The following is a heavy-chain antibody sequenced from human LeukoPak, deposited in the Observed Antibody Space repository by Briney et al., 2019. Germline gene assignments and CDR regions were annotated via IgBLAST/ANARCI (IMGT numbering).Heavy chain of an antibody. CDR1: GFTFNDYY. J-gene: IGHJ4*02. Sequence: PGGSLRLSCAASGFTFNDYYMSWIRQAPGKGLEWVSYISSSGNTIYYADSVKGRFTISRDNAKNSLYPQMNSLRAEDTAVYYCARAGFYPDWYFDYWGQGTLVTVSS. V-gene: IGHV3-11*01. D-gene: IGHD2-21*01. CDR3: ARAGFYPDWYFDY. CDR2: ISSSGNTI.